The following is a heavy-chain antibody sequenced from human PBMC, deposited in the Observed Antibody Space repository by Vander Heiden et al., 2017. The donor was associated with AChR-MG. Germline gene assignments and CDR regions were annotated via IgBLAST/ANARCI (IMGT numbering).Heavy chain of an antibody. CDR1: GGSVSSGSYY. D-gene: IGHD6-13*01. J-gene: IGHJ4*02. CDR3: ARAGYSSYSVDY. CDR2: IYYSGST. V-gene: IGHV4-61*01. Sequence: QVQLQESGPGLVKPSETLSLTCTVSGGSVSSGSYYWSWIRQPPGKGLEWIGYIYYSGSTNYNPSLKSRVTISVDTSKNQFSLKLSSVTAADTAVYYCARAGYSSYSVDYWGQGTLVTVSS.